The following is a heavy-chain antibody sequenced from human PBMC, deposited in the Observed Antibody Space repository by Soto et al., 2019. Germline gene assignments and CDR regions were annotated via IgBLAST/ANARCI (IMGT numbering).Heavy chain of an antibody. CDR2: ISSGSTYA. V-gene: IGHV3-11*05. Sequence: GGSLRLSCAASGFTFSDHYMTWIRQPPGKGLEWVSYISSGSTYAYSADSVKGRFTISRDNANNSLYLQMNSLKAEDTAVYYCARATQSYYDTSGYYSYVHWGQGAQVTVSS. CDR3: ARATQSYYDTSGYYSYVH. J-gene: IGHJ4*02. D-gene: IGHD3-22*01. CDR1: GFTFSDHY.